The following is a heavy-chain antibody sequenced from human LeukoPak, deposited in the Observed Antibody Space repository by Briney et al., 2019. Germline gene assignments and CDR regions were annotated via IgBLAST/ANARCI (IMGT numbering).Heavy chain of an antibody. CDR3: ARGRGRSSWDFDY. J-gene: IGHJ4*02. CDR2: ISSSSSYI. CDR1: GFTFSSYS. Sequence: GRSLRLSCAASGFTFSSYSMNWVRQAPGKGLEWVSSISSSSSYIYYADSVKGRFTISRDNAKNSLYLQMNSLRAEDTAVYYCARGRGRSSWDFDYWGQGTLVTVSS. V-gene: IGHV3-21*01. D-gene: IGHD6-13*01.